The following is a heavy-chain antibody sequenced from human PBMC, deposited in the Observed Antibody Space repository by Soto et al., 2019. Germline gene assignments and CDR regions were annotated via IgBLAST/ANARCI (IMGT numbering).Heavy chain of an antibody. CDR1: GYTFTSYG. J-gene: IGHJ4*02. Sequence: ASVKVSCEASGYTFTSYGISWVRQAPGQGLEWMGWISAYNGNTNCAQKLQGRVTMTTDTSTSTAYMELRSLRSDDTAVYYCARGPTPYCSSTSCYGPSLDYWGQGTLVTVSS. CDR3: ARGPTPYCSSTSCYGPSLDY. V-gene: IGHV1-18*01. D-gene: IGHD2-2*01. CDR2: ISAYNGNT.